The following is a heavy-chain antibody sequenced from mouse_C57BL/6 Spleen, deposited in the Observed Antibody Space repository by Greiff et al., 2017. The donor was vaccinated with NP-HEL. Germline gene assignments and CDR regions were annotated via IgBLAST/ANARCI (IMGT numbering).Heavy chain of an antibody. CDR1: GFNIKNTY. J-gene: IGHJ3*01. Sequence: EVQLQQSVAELVRPGASVKLSCTASGFNIKNTYMHWVKQRPEQGLEWIGRIDPANGNTKYAPQFQGKAPITADTSSNTANLQLSSLTSEDTAIYYCARSYGSSPWFADWGQGTLVTVSA. CDR3: ARSYGSSPWFAD. D-gene: IGHD1-1*01. V-gene: IGHV14-3*01. CDR2: IDPANGNT.